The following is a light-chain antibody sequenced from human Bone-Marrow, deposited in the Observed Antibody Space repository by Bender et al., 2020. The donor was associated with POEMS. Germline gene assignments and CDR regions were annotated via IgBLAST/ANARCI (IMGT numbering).Light chain of an antibody. Sequence: QSALTQPASVSGSPGQSITISCTGTSNNVGSYNLVSWYQQHPGKVPKLMIYDVSNRPSGVSNRFSGSKSDNTASLTISGLQAEDEGDYYCQSYDNSLGGWVFGGGTKLTVL. CDR3: QSYDNSLGGWV. CDR1: SNNVGSYNL. V-gene: IGLV2-14*02. CDR2: DVS. J-gene: IGLJ3*02.